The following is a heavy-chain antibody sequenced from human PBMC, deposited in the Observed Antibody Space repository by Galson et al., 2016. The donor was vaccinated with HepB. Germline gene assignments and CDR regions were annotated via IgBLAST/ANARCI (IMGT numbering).Heavy chain of an antibody. CDR2: IIPIFGTA. CDR1: GGTFTSYA. V-gene: IGHV1-69*13. Sequence: SVKVSCKASGGTFTSYAISWVRQAPGQGLEWMGGIIPIFGTANYAQKFQGRVTITADESTSTAYMELSSLKSEDAAVYYCARHSGPTMWYYFDYWGQGTLVTVSS. J-gene: IGHJ4*02. D-gene: IGHD1-7*01. CDR3: ARHSGPTMWYYFDY.